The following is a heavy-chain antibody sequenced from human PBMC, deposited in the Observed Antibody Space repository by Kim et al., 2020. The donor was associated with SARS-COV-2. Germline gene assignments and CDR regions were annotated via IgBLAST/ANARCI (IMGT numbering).Heavy chain of an antibody. Sequence: YAEPVQCRFSISRDNAKNTLYLQMNRLRAEDTAVYYCAKDSAWTEYFQHWGQGTLVTVSS. CDR3: AKDSAWTEYFQH. D-gene: IGHD1-1*01. J-gene: IGHJ1*01. V-gene: IGHV3-23*01.